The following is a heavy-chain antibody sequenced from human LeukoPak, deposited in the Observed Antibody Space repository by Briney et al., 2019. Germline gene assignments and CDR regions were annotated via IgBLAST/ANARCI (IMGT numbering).Heavy chain of an antibody. V-gene: IGHV4-31*03. J-gene: IGHJ4*02. CDR1: GGSISSGVYY. D-gene: IGHD6-13*01. CDR3: AGTAAAGVDFDY. CDR2: IYYSGST. Sequence: PSQTLSLTCTVSGGSISSGVYYWSWIRQPPGKGLEWIGYIYYSGSTYYNPSLKSRVTISVDRSKNQFSLKLSSVTAADTAVYYCAGTAAAGVDFDYWGQGTLVTVSS.